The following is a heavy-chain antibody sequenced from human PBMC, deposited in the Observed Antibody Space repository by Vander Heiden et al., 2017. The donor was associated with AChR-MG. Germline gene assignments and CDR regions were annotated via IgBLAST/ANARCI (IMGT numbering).Heavy chain of an antibody. CDR1: GFTVSSNY. CDR2: IYSGGST. J-gene: IGHJ3*02. V-gene: IGHV3-53*02. D-gene: IGHD3-22*01. CDR3: AREARGSSGYYRDAFDI. Sequence: EVQLVETGGGLIQPGGSLRLSCAASGFTVSSNYRGGDRQAPGKGLEWVSVIYSGGSTYYADSVKGRFTISRDNSKNTLYLQMNSLRAEDTAVYYCAREARGSSGYYRDAFDIWGQGTMVTVSS.